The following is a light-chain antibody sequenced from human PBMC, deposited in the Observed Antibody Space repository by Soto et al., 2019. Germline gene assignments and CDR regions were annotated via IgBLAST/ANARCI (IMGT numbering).Light chain of an antibody. CDR1: QSVSSD. CDR2: ATS. V-gene: IGKV3-15*01. CDR3: QKYDKRPLT. Sequence: EIVMTQSPATLSVSPGERATLSCRASQSVSSDLAWYQQKPGQAPRLLIYATSTRATGIPARFSGSGSGTEFTLTISSLQSEDFAVYFCQKYDKRPLTFGGGTKVDIK. J-gene: IGKJ4*01.